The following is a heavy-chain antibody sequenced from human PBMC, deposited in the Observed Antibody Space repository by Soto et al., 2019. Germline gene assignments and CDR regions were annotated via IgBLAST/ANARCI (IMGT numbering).Heavy chain of an antibody. V-gene: IGHV4-31*03. CDR2: IYYSGST. D-gene: IGHD2-21*02. CDR3: ASTYCGGDCYSVDGFDY. Sequence: PSETLSLTCTVSGGSISSGGYYWSWIRQHPGKGLEWIGYIYYSGSTYYNPSLKSRVTISVDTSKNQFSLKLSSVTAADTAVYYCASTYCGGDCYSVDGFDYRGQGTLVTVSS. CDR1: GGSISSGGYY. J-gene: IGHJ4*02.